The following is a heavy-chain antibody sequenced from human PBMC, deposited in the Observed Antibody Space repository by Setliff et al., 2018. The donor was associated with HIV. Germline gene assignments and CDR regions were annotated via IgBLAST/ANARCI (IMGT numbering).Heavy chain of an antibody. Sequence: LRLSCAASGFTFSSYAMSWVRQAPGKGLEWVSAISGSGGSTYYADSVKGRFTISRDNSKTTLYLQMHSLRAEDTAVYYCAKDPRAAVATICDYWGQGTLVTVSS. V-gene: IGHV3-23*01. CDR3: AKDPRAAVATICDY. CDR1: GFTFSSYA. CDR2: ISGSGGST. D-gene: IGHD5-12*01. J-gene: IGHJ4*02.